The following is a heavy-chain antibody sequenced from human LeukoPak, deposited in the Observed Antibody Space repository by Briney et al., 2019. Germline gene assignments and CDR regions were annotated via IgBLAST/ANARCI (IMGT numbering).Heavy chain of an antibody. D-gene: IGHD1-26*01. CDR1: GGTFSSYT. J-gene: IGHJ4*02. V-gene: IGHV1-69*02. CDR2: IIPILGIA. CDR3: ARGGSGSYYPYDY. Sequence: SVKVSCKASGGTFSSYTISWVRQAPGQGLEWMGRIIPILGIANYAQKFQGRVTITADKSTSTAYKELSSLRSEDTAVYYCARGGSGSYYPYDYWGQGTLVTVSS.